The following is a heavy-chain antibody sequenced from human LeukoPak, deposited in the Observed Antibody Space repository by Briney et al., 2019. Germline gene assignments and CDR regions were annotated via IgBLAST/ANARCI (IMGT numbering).Heavy chain of an antibody. CDR1: GGSISSSSYY. D-gene: IGHD6-19*01. CDR2: IYYSGST. V-gene: IGHV4-39*07. CDR3: ASQQAVAGPVDY. Sequence: PSETLSLTCTVSGGSISSSSYYWGWIRQPPGKGLEWIGSIYYSGSTYYNPSLKSRVTISVDTSKNQFSLKLSSVTAADTAVYYCASQQAVAGPVDYWGQGTLVTVSS. J-gene: IGHJ4*02.